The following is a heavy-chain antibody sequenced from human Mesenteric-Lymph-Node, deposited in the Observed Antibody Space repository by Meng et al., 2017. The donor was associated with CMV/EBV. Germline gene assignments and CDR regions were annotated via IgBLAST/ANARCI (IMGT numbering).Heavy chain of an antibody. CDR3: ARVRWTAMVNTNFYYFDY. CDR2: MYYSGST. V-gene: IGHV4-59*01. J-gene: IGHJ4*02. CDR1: GDSISRYY. Sequence: SETLSLTCTVSGDSISRYYWTWIRQPPGKGLEWIGYMYYSGSTYFNPSLKSRVTISVDTSKNQFSLKLSSVTAADTAVYYCARVRWTAMVNTNFYYFDYWGQGTLVTVSS. D-gene: IGHD5-18*01.